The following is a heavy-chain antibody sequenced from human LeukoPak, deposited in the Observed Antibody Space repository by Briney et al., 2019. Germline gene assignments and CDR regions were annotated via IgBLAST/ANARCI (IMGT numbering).Heavy chain of an antibody. CDR3: ARDAIPTFSGYYYYYYMDV. CDR1: GGSIRSYC. Sequence: SETQSLTCTVSGGSIRSYCWSWIRQPAGKGLEWIGRIYTSGSTNYNPSLKSRVTMSVDTSKNQFSLKLSSVTAADTAVYYCARDAIPTFSGYYYYYYMDVWGKGTTVTVSS. CDR2: IYTSGST. J-gene: IGHJ6*03. D-gene: IGHD2/OR15-2a*01. V-gene: IGHV4-4*07.